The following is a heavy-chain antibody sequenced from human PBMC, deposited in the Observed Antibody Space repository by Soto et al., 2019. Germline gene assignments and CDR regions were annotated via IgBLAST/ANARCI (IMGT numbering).Heavy chain of an antibody. D-gene: IGHD3-3*01. CDR3: ARVIRFLEWLRIDY. Sequence: SETLSLTCAVYGGSFSGYYWSWIRQPPGKGLEWIGEINHSGSTNYNPSIKSRVTISVDTSKNQFSLKLSSVTAADTAVYYCARVIRFLEWLRIDYWGQGTLVTVSS. CDR2: INHSGST. J-gene: IGHJ4*02. CDR1: GGSFSGYY. V-gene: IGHV4-34*01.